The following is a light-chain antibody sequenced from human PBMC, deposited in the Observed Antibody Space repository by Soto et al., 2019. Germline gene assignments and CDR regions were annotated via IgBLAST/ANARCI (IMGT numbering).Light chain of an antibody. CDR3: QQYGSSSWT. Sequence: EIVLTQSPGTLSLSPGERATLSCRASQSVSSSYLAWYQQTPCLAPRLLIYGASSRAAGIPDRFSGSGSGTDFTLTISRLEPEDFAVYYCQQYGSSSWTFGQGTKVEIK. CDR2: GAS. J-gene: IGKJ1*01. V-gene: IGKV3-20*01. CDR1: QSVSSSY.